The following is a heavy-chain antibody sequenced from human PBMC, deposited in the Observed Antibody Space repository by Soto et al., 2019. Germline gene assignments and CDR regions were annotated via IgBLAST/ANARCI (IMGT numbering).Heavy chain of an antibody. Sequence: LSLTCTVSGGSISSSRYYWGWIRQPPGKGLEWVGSIYYSGSTYYNPSLKSRVTISVDTSKNQFSLKLSSVTAADTAVYYCARHAEGVEYYDVWSGPRNWFDPWGQGTLVTVSS. CDR2: IYYSGST. V-gene: IGHV4-39*01. D-gene: IGHD3-3*01. CDR3: ARHAEGVEYYDVWSGPRNWFDP. J-gene: IGHJ5*02. CDR1: GGSISSSRYY.